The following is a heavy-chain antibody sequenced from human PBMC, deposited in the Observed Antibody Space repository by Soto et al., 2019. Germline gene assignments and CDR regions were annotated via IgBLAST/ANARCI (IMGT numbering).Heavy chain of an antibody. CDR3: AHKLRYLDPMDV. D-gene: IGHD3-9*01. V-gene: IGHV2-5*01. CDR2: IYWNDDK. CDR1: GFSLSTGGVA. J-gene: IGHJ6*02. Sequence: SGPYAGEPTQTLTLTCTFSGFSLSTGGVAVGWIRRPPGKALEWLALIYWNDDKLYSPSLKTRLTVTKDTSKNQVVLTMTNVGPVDTATYYCAHKLRYLDPMDVWGQGTTVTVSS.